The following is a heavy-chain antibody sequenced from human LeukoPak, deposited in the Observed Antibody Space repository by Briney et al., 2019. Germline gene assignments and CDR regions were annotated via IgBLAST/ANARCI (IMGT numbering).Heavy chain of an antibody. Sequence: SETLSLTCTVSGGSISSRSYYWGWIRQPPGKGLEWIGSIYYSGSTYYNPSLKSRVTISVDTSKNQFSLKLSSVTAADTAVYYCHLIEGAAAGTHIDYWGQGTLVTVSS. CDR2: IYYSGST. D-gene: IGHD6-13*01. J-gene: IGHJ4*02. V-gene: IGHV4-39*01. CDR1: GGSISSRSYY. CDR3: HLIEGAAAGTHIDY.